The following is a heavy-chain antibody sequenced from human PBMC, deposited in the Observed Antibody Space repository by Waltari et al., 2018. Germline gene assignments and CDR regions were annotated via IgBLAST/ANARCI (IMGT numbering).Heavy chain of an antibody. J-gene: IGHJ4*02. CDR1: GGSISSSSYY. CDR2: IYYSGST. Sequence: QLQLQESGPGLVKPSETLSLTCTVSGGSISSSSYYWGWIRQPPGKGLEWIGSIYYSGSTYYNPSLKSRVTISVDTSKNQFSLKLSSVTAADTAVYYCARALFDFWSGYLYLNAFDIWGQGTLVTVSS. CDR3: ARALFDFWSGYLYLNAFDI. V-gene: IGHV4-39*07. D-gene: IGHD3-3*01.